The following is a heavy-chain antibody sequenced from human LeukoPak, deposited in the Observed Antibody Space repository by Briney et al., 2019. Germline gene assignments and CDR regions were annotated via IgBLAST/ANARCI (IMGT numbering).Heavy chain of an antibody. CDR1: GGSVSSGCYY. V-gene: IGHV4-61*01. Sequence: SETLSLTCTVSGGSVSSGCYYWSWIRQPPGKGLEWIGYIYYSGSTNYNPSLKSRVTISVDTSKNQFSLKLSSVTAADTAVYYCAREDGSIAAAGSFDYWGQGTLVTVSS. J-gene: IGHJ4*02. D-gene: IGHD6-13*01. CDR2: IYYSGST. CDR3: AREDGSIAAAGSFDY.